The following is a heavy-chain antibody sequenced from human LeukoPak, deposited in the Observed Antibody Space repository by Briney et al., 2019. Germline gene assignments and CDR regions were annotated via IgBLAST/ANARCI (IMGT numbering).Heavy chain of an antibody. V-gene: IGHV3-7*01. J-gene: IGHJ6*03. CDR1: GFTFSSYW. D-gene: IGHD1-1*01. CDR3: ARGLEATVYYYYYMDV. Sequence: GGSLRLSFAASGFTFSSYWMSWVRQAPGKGLEWVANIKQDGSEKYYVDSVKGRFTISRDNAKNSLYLQMNSLRAEDTAVYYCARGLEATVYYYYYMDVWGKGTTVTVSS. CDR2: IKQDGSEK.